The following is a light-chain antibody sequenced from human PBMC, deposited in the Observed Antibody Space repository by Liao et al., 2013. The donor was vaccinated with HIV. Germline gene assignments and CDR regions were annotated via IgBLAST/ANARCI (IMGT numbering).Light chain of an antibody. Sequence: SDELTQPSSVSVSPGQTASITCSGDELGNKYASWYQQRPGQSPVLVIYQDTKRPTGIPERFSGSNSGNTATLSISGTQAMDEADYYCQAWDFNTNYVFGAGTKVSVL. CDR1: ELGNKY. J-gene: IGLJ1*01. CDR2: QDT. CDR3: QAWDFNTNYV. V-gene: IGLV3-1*01.